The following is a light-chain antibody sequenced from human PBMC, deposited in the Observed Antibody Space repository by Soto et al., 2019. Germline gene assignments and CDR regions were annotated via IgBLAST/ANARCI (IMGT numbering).Light chain of an antibody. CDR2: AAS. CDR1: QSVSSTY. V-gene: IGKV3-20*01. J-gene: IGKJ4*01. Sequence: DIVLTQSPGTLSLSPGERATLSCRASQSVSSTYLAWYQQKPGQAPRLLIYAASSRAPGIPDRFSGSGSGTDFTLTISRLGPEDFAVYFCQQYDGSPLTFGGGTKVDIK. CDR3: QQYDGSPLT.